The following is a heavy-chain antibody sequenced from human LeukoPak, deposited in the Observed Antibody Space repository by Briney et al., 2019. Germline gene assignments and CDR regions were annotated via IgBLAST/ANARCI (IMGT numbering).Heavy chain of an antibody. D-gene: IGHD6-19*01. CDR1: GYTFTGYY. CDR3: AKVHSGGWYLFYFDY. V-gene: IGHV1-2*02. Sequence: VASVKVSCKASGYTFTGYYMHWVRQAPGQGLEWMGWINPNSGGTNYAQKFQGRVTMTRDTSISTAYMELSRLRSDDTAVYYCAKVHSGGWYLFYFDYWGQGTLVTVSS. J-gene: IGHJ4*02. CDR2: INPNSGGT.